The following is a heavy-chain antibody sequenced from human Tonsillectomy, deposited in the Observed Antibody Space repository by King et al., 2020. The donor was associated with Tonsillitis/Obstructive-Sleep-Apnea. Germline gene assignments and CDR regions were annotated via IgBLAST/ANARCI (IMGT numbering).Heavy chain of an antibody. CDR2: FKRNTDGGTT. J-gene: IGHJ4*02. D-gene: IGHD2-2*02. CDR3: TPEPLGYCGGATCYSYFYS. Sequence: VQLVESGGGLVKPGGSLRLSCAASGFTFNNAWMNWVRQAPGKGLEWVGRFKRNTDGGTTDYAAPVKGRFTISRDVSKNTLYLEMNSLRTEDTALYFCTPEPLGYCGGATCYSYFYSWGQGTLVTVSS. CDR1: GFTFNNAW. V-gene: IGHV3-15*07.